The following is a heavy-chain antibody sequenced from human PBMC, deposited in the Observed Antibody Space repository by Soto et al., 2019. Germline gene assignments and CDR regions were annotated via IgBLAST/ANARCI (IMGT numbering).Heavy chain of an antibody. CDR2: LIPMFGTA. Sequence: QVQLVQSGAEVKKPGSSVKVSCKVSGGPFSDYAVTWVRQAPGQGLEWMGGLIPMFGTANYAQKFQGRVTITAEESTTTAYMELSSLRSEDTAVYYCARDLDYYGSGNYYNRIDYWGQGTLVTVSS. J-gene: IGHJ4*02. CDR1: GGPFSDYA. V-gene: IGHV1-69*01. CDR3: ARDLDYYGSGNYYNRIDY. D-gene: IGHD3-10*01.